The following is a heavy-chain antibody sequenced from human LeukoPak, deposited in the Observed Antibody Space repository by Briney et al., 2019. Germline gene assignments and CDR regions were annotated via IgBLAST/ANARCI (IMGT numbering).Heavy chain of an antibody. CDR2: IYYSGST. CDR3: ARDLSNYDYIWGSYRATDAFDI. D-gene: IGHD3-16*02. CDR1: GGSISSGTYY. V-gene: IGHV4-31*03. J-gene: IGHJ3*02. Sequence: SQTLSLTCTVSGGSISSGTYYWSWIRQHPGKGLEWIGYIYYSGSTSHNPSLKSRVTISVDTSKNQFSLKLSSVTAADTAMYYCARDLSNYDYIWGSYRATDAFDIWGQGTMVTVSS.